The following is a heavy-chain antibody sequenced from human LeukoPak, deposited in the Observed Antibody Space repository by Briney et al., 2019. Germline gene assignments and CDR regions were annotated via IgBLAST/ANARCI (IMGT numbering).Heavy chain of an antibody. CDR2: IKSKTDGGTT. D-gene: IGHD6-19*01. Sequence: GGSLRLSCAASGFSFSNAWMSWVRQAPGKGLEWVGHIKSKTDGGTTDYAAPVKGRFTISRDYSKNAVFLQMNSLKTEDTAVYYCTTDGGIAVRPLFDYWGQGTLVTVSS. V-gene: IGHV3-15*01. CDR1: GFSFSNAW. J-gene: IGHJ4*02. CDR3: TTDGGIAVRPLFDY.